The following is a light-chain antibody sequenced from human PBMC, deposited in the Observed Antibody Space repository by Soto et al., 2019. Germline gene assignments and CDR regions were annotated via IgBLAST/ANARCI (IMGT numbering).Light chain of an antibody. CDR3: QQYNNWPCS. CDR1: QGVPTN. V-gene: IGKV3-15*01. CDR2: DVS. J-gene: IGKJ5*01. Sequence: EIVMTQSPAALSVSRGERATLPCRAGQGVPTNFAWSQQKSAKSPRLPIYDVSIRATGVPARFSGTGSEKDFTLTFSGLQAEDSAVYFCQQYNNWPCSFGQGKRLEIK.